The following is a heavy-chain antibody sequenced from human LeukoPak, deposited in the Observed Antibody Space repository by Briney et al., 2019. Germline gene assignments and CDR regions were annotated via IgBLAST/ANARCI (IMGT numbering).Heavy chain of an antibody. CDR1: GYTFTGYY. CDR2: INPNSGGT. J-gene: IGHJ6*02. V-gene: IGHV1-2*04. Sequence: GASVKVSCKASGYTFTGYYMHWVRQAPGQGLEWMGWINPNSGGTNYAQKFQGWVTMARDTSISTAYMELSRLRSDDTAVYYCARADCSGGSCYFLGYYGMDVWGQGTTVTVSS. CDR3: ARADCSGGSCYFLGYYGMDV. D-gene: IGHD2-15*01.